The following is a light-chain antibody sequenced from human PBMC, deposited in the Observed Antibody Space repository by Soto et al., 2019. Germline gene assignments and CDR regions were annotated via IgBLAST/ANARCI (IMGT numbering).Light chain of an antibody. J-gene: IGLJ1*01. V-gene: IGLV2-14*01. CDR2: EVT. CDR3: SSHTSGSTRV. Sequence: QSTLTQHACVSGSPGQSVAISCTGTSSDVGGYDYVSWYQQQPDKAPKLMIYEVTKRPSGVSNRFSGSKSGNTASLTISGLQAEDEADYYCSSHTSGSTRVFGTGTKVTVL. CDR1: SSDVGGYDY.